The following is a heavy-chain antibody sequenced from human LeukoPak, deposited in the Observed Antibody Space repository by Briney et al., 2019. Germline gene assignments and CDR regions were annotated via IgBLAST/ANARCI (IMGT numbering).Heavy chain of an antibody. CDR3: ARSGSSGYYGWYFDL. J-gene: IGHJ2*01. Sequence: SVKVSCKASGGTFSSYAISWVRQAPGQGLEWMGGIIPIFGTANYAQKFQGRVTITADESTSTAYMELSSLRFEDTAVYYCARSGSSGYYGWYFDLWGRGTLVTVSS. CDR1: GGTFSSYA. V-gene: IGHV1-69*13. CDR2: IIPIFGTA. D-gene: IGHD3-22*01.